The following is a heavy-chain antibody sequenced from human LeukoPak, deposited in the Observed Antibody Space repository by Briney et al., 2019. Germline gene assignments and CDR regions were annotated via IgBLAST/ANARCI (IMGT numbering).Heavy chain of an antibody. CDR2: ISSSSSYI. CDR1: GFTFSTYS. Sequence: GGSLRLSCAASGFTFSTYSMNWVRQAPGKGLEWVSSISSSSSYIYYADSVKGRFTISRDNAKNSLYLQMNSLRAEDTAVYYCARKSVVVVAATRYYYYYMDVWGKGTTVTVSS. D-gene: IGHD2-15*01. V-gene: IGHV3-21*01. CDR3: ARKSVVVVAATRYYYYYMDV. J-gene: IGHJ6*03.